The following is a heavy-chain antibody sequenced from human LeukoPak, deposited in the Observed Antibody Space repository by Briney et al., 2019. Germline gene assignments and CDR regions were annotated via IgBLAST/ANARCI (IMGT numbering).Heavy chain of an antibody. CDR2: IWYEGSNK. J-gene: IGHJ3*02. V-gene: IGHV3-33*06. Sequence: PGRSLRLSCAASGFTFSSYGMHWVRQAPGKGVEGVAVIWYEGSNKYYADSVQGRFTISRDNSKNTLYLQMNSPSAEDTAVYYCAKIALLQGMEAFAIWGQATMVTVSS. D-gene: IGHD2-8*01. CDR3: AKIALLQGMEAFAI. CDR1: GFTFSSYG.